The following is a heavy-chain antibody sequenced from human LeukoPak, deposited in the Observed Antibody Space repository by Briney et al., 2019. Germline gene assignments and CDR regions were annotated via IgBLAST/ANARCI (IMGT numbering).Heavy chain of an antibody. V-gene: IGHV3-48*02. D-gene: IGHD3-9*01. J-gene: IGHJ4*02. Sequence: GGSLRLSCAASGFTFSNYVMSWVRQAPGKGLEWVSYINHNGEMIFYPDFVKGRFTISRDNAKNSLYLQMNSLRDEDTAVYYCARDNDWAFHYWGQGTLVTVSS. CDR3: ARDNDWAFHY. CDR1: GFTFSNYV. CDR2: INHNGEMI.